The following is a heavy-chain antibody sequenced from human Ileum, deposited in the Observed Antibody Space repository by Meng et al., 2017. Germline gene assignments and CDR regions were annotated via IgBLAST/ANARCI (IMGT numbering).Heavy chain of an antibody. V-gene: IGHV1-69*05. CDR1: GATFTNYA. CDR2: IVPIFGSA. J-gene: IGHJ4*02. Sequence: SVKVSCKASGATFTNYAIRWMRQAPGQGLEWMGGIVPIFGSANYSQNFRGRVTITTDGSTSTAYMELSSLRSEDTAVYYCARDGGGNLFDYWGQGTLVTVSS. D-gene: IGHD4-23*01. CDR3: ARDGGGNLFDY.